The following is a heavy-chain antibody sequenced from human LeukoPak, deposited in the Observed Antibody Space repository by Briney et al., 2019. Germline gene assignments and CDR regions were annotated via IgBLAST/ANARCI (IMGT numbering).Heavy chain of an antibody. V-gene: IGHV4-39*07. Sequence: SETLSLTCTVSGGSISSSSYYWGWIRQPPGKGLEWIGSIYYSGSTYYNPSLKSRVTISVDTSKNQFSLKLSSVTAADTAVYYCASFPLPYYYDSSGYYPDAFDIWGQGTMVTVSS. CDR1: GGSISSSSYY. J-gene: IGHJ3*02. D-gene: IGHD3-22*01. CDR2: IYYSGST. CDR3: ASFPLPYYYDSSGYYPDAFDI.